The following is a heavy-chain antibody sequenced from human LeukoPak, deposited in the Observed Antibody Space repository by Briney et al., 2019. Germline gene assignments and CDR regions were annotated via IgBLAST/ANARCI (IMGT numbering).Heavy chain of an antibody. V-gene: IGHV1-3*01. CDR3: ARVGPTRYCSSTSCYSPPPAYDY. CDR1: GYTFTSYA. Sequence: ASVKVSCKASGYTFTSYAMHWVRQAPGQRLEWMGWINAGNGNTKYSQKFQGRVTITRDTSASTAYMELSSLRSDDTAVYYCARVGPTRYCSSTSCYSPPPAYDYWGQGTLVTVSS. J-gene: IGHJ4*02. D-gene: IGHD2-2*02. CDR2: INAGNGNT.